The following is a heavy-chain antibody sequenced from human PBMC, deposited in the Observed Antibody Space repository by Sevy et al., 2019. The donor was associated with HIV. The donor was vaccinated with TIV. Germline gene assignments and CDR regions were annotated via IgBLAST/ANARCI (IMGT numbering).Heavy chain of an antibody. J-gene: IGHJ4*02. V-gene: IGHV3-15*01. CDR3: TTKKDFWSGYFYFDY. Sequence: GGSLRLSCAASGFTFSKAWMSWVRQAPGKGLEWVGPIKSNTDGGTTDYAEPVKGRFTISRDDSKNTLYLQVNSLKTDDTAVYYCTTKKDFWSGYFYFDYWGQGTLVTVSS. CDR1: GFTFSKAW. CDR2: IKSNTDGGTT. D-gene: IGHD3-3*01.